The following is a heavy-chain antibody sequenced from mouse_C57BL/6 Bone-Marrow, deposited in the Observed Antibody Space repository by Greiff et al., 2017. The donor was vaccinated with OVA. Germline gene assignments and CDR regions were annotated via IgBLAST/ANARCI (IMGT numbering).Heavy chain of an antibody. J-gene: IGHJ3*01. CDR2: IYPNNGGT. D-gene: IGHD2-3*01. Sequence: VQLQQSGPELVKPGASVKISCKASGYTFTDYNMDWVKQSHGKGLEWIGDIYPNNGGTIYNQKFKGKATLTVDKSSSTAYMERRSLTSEDSAVYYCARAGLQYDSYWFAYWGQGTLVTVSA. CDR1: GYTFTDYN. CDR3: ARAGLQYDSYWFAY. V-gene: IGHV1-18*01.